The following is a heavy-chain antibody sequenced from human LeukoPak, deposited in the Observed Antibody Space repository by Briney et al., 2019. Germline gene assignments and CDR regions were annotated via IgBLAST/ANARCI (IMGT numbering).Heavy chain of an antibody. J-gene: IGHJ4*02. V-gene: IGHV4-31*11. CDR3: ARACGSSTSCLDY. Sequence: SETLSLTCAVYGGSFSGYYWSWIRQHPGKGLEWIGYIYYSGSTYYNPSLKSRVTISVDTSKNQFSLKLSSVTAADTAVYYCARACGSSTSCLDYWGQGTLVTVSS. D-gene: IGHD2-2*01. CDR2: IYYSGST. CDR1: GGSFSGYY.